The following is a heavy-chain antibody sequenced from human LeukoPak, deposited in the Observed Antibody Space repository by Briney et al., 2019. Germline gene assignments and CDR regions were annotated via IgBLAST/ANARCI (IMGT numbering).Heavy chain of an antibody. J-gene: IGHJ2*01. CDR2: ISVSAGST. D-gene: IGHD4-17*01. CDR1: GFTFSSYA. V-gene: IGHV3-23*01. Sequence: GGSLRLSCAASGFTFSSYAMSWVRQAPGKGLDWVSAISVSAGSTYYADSVKGRFTISRDYSKNTLYLQMNSLRAEDTALYYCAKDIYGDYTYWYFDLWGRGTLVTVSS. CDR3: AKDIYGDYTYWYFDL.